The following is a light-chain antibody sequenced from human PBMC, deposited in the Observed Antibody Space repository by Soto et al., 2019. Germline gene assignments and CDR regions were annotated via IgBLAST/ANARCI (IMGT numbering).Light chain of an antibody. CDR1: QSVSSW. CDR2: DAS. V-gene: IGKV1-5*01. Sequence: DIQMTQSPSTLSASVGDRVTITCRASQSVSSWLAWYQQKPGKAPKFLIYDASSLESGVPSRFSGSGSGTEFTLTISSLQSDDFATYYCQQYHSYPRTFGQGTKVEIK. J-gene: IGKJ1*01. CDR3: QQYHSYPRT.